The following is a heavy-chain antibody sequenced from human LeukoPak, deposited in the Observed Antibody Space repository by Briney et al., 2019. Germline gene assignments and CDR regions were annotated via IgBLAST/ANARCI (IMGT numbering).Heavy chain of an antibody. CDR3: ARAGYGDSDFDY. V-gene: IGHV4-38-2*02. CDR1: GYSISSGYY. CDR2: IYHSGST. D-gene: IGHD4-17*01. J-gene: IGHJ4*02. Sequence: SETLSLTCTVSGYSISSGYYWGWIRQPPGKGLEWIGSIYHSGSTYYNPSLKSRVTISVDTSKNQFSLKLSSVTAADTAVYYCARAGYGDSDFDYWGQGTLVTVSS.